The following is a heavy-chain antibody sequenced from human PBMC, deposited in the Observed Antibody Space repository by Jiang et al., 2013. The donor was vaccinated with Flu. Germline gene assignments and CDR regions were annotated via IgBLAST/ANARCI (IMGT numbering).Heavy chain of an antibody. CDR1: GFTFSSYG. J-gene: IGHJ4*02. Sequence: SCAASGFTFSSYGMHWVRQAPGKGLEWVAVISYDGSNKYYADSVKGRFTISRDNAKNSLYLQMNSLRAEDTAVYYCAREVPAAVNDYWGQGTLVTVSS. CDR2: ISYDGSNK. V-gene: IGHV3-30*03. D-gene: IGHD2-2*01. CDR3: AREVPAAVNDY.